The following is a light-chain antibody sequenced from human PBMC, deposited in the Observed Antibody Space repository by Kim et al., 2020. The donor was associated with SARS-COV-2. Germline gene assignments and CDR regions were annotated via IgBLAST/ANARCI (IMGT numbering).Light chain of an antibody. CDR1: QSVSNK. CDR3: QQYHNLPYT. Sequence: AVSLCESATINCKSSQSVSNKLVWYQQKPGQPPKLLIRWSSDRESGVPDRFSGSGSGTDFTLTISSLQAEDVAVYYCQQYHNLPYTFGQGTKLEI. J-gene: IGKJ2*01. CDR2: WSS. V-gene: IGKV4-1*01.